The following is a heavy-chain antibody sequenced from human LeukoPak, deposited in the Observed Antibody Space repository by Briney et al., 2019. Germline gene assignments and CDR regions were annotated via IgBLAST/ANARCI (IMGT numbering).Heavy chain of an antibody. CDR3: ARGLRSCNSASCHPTWFDP. J-gene: IGHJ5*02. CDR2: ISHSSNYK. CDR1: DLTFSGYI. D-gene: IGHD2-2*01. V-gene: IGHV3-21*01. Sequence: GGSLRLSCEASDLTFSGYIMNWVRLAPGRGLEWVSSISHSSNYKYYADSVKGRFTISRDNAMNSLYLQMNSLRAEDTAVYYCARGLRSCNSASCHPTWFDPWGQGALVTVSS.